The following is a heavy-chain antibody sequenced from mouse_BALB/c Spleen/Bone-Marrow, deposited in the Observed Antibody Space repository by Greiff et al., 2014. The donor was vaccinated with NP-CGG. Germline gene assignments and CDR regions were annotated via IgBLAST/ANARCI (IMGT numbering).Heavy chain of an antibody. V-gene: IGHV1-4*01. D-gene: IGHD2-2*01. Sequence: VQLVESGAELARPGASVKMSCRASGYTFTTYTMHWVKQRPGQGLEWIGYINPSSGYTYYNQKFKDKATLTADKSSSAAYLQRRSRTSEDLAVYYWARVYGNDDAMDYWGQGTSVTGSS. CDR1: GYTFTTYT. J-gene: IGHJ4*01. CDR2: INPSSGYT. CDR3: ARVYGNDDAMDY.